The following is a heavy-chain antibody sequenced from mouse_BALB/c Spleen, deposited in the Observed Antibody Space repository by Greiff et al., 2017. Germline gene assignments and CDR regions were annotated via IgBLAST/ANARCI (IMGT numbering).Heavy chain of an antibody. Sequence: VKLMESGPGLVAPSQSLSITCTVSGFSLTSYGVHWVRQPPGKGLEWLGVIWAGGSTNYNSALMSRLSISKDNSKSQVFLKMNSLQTDDTAMYYCARGDGYYGDWYFDVWGAGTTVTVSS. CDR1: GFSLTSYG. CDR2: IWAGGST. J-gene: IGHJ1*01. CDR3: ARGDGYYGDWYFDV. V-gene: IGHV2-9*02. D-gene: IGHD2-3*01.